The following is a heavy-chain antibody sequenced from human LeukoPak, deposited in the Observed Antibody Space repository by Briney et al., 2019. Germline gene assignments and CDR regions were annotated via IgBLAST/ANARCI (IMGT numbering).Heavy chain of an antibody. Sequence: GASVKVSCKASGYTFSTYYMHWVRQAPGQGPDWMGIISPSGDSTTYAEKFQGRVTMTGDTSTSTVYMELSSLRSEDTAIYYCARDSSTSAQDYWGQGTLVTVSS. J-gene: IGHJ4*02. CDR2: ISPSGDST. CDR3: ARDSSTSAQDY. CDR1: GYTFSTYY. V-gene: IGHV1-46*01. D-gene: IGHD6-6*01.